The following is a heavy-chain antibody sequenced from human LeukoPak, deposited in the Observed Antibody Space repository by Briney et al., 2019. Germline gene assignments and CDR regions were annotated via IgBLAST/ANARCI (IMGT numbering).Heavy chain of an antibody. Sequence: ASVKVSCKASGYTFTGYYMHWVRQAPGQGLGWMGWINPNSGGTNYAQKFQGRVTMTRDTSISTAYMELSRLRSDDTAVYYCAREGPTYYYDSSGYYGFDYWGQGTLVTVSS. J-gene: IGHJ4*02. CDR3: AREGPTYYYDSSGYYGFDY. CDR1: GYTFTGYY. CDR2: INPNSGGT. D-gene: IGHD3-22*01. V-gene: IGHV1-2*02.